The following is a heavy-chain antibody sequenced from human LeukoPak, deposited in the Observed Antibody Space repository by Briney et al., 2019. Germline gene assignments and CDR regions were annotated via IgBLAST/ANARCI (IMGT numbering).Heavy chain of an antibody. Sequence: KPGGSLRLSCAASGFTFSTYSMNWVRQPPGKGLEWIGEINHSGSTNYNPSLKSRVTISVGTSKNQFSLKLSSVTAADTAVYYCARGRGLRWRHFDYWGQGTLVTVSS. CDR3: ARGRGLRWRHFDY. J-gene: IGHJ4*02. D-gene: IGHD4-23*01. V-gene: IGHV4-34*01. CDR2: INHSGST. CDR1: GFTFSTYS.